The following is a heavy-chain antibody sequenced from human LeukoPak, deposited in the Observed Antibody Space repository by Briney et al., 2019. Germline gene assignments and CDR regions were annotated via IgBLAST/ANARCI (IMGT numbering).Heavy chain of an antibody. D-gene: IGHD3-16*02. CDR2: INHSGST. J-gene: IGHJ4*02. CDR1: GGSFSGYY. Sequence: SETLSLTCAVYGGSFSGYYWSWIRQPPGKGLEWIGEINHSGSTNYNPSLKSRVTISVDTSKNQFSLKLSSVTAADTAVYYRASAYYVWGSYRRRNFDYWGQGTLVTVSS. CDR3: ASAYYVWGSYRRRNFDY. V-gene: IGHV4-34*01.